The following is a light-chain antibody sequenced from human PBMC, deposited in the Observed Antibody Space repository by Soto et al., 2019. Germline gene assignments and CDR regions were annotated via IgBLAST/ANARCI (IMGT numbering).Light chain of an antibody. CDR1: QSVSSSE. V-gene: IGKV3-20*01. CDR2: GAS. CDR3: QQYYSSPRT. J-gene: IGKJ1*01. Sequence: EIVLTQSPDTVSLSPGEGATLSCRASQSVSSSELAWYQQKPGQVPRLLIYGASRRATGVSDRFSGSGSGTDFSLTISRLEPEDVAVYYCQQYYSSPRTFGQGTKVEIK.